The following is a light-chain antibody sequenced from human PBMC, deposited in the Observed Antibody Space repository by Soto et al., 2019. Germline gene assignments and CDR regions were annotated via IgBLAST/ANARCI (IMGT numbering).Light chain of an antibody. CDR3: QHSNSDPT. J-gene: IGKJ4*01. Sequence: DIQMTQSPSSLSASVGDRVTIACRAGQSISTYLNWYQQKPGKAPKLLIFAAFSLKSGVPSRVSGSGSGTNFTLTINRLQLEDFATYYYQHSNSDPTFGGGTKVEIK. CDR1: QSISTY. V-gene: IGKV1-39*01. CDR2: AAF.